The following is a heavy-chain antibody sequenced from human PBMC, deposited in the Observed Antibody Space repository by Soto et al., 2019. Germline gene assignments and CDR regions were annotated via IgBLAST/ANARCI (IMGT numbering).Heavy chain of an antibody. CDR3: AKGLELRSGAFDI. V-gene: IGHV3-9*01. Sequence: PGGSLRLSCAASGFTFDDYAMHWVGQAPGKGLEWVSGISWNSGSIGYADSVKGRFTISRDNAKNSLYLQMNSLRAEDTALYYCAKGLELRSGAFDIWGQGTMVTVSS. J-gene: IGHJ3*02. D-gene: IGHD1-7*01. CDR1: GFTFDDYA. CDR2: ISWNSGSI.